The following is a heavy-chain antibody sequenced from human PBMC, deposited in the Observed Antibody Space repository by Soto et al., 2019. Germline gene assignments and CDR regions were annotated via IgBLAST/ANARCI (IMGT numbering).Heavy chain of an antibody. J-gene: IGHJ4*02. CDR1: GFTFSSYA. V-gene: IGHV3-23*01. Sequence: GGSLRLSCVASGFTFSSYAMSWVRQAPGKGLEWVSAISGSGGSTYYADSVKGRFTISRDNSKNTLYLQMNNLRADDTAVYYCAKGPSSQGFDYWGQGTLVTVSS. CDR2: ISGSGGST. CDR3: AKGPSSQGFDY. D-gene: IGHD6-13*01.